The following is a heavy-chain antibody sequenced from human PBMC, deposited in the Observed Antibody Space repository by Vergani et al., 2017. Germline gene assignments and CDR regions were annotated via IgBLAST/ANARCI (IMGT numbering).Heavy chain of an antibody. D-gene: IGHD3/OR15-3a*01. CDR3: ARGETRTDWLDA. CDR1: GVSVSSTAFY. CDR2: IYGSGNI. V-gene: IGHV4-61*02. Sequence: QVQLQESGPGLVKPSQTLSLTCSVSGVSVSSTAFYWNWIRQPAGKGLEWIGRIYGSGNINYNPSLESRGTITRDTSKNQFSLKVHSVTAADTAVYYCARGETRTDWLDAWGQGAQVIVSS. J-gene: IGHJ5*02.